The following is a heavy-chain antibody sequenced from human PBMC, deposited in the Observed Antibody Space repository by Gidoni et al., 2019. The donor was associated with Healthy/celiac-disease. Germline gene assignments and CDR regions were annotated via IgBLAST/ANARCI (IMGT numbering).Heavy chain of an antibody. CDR3: ARTTVTTIRTFDY. V-gene: IGHV4-59*01. CDR1: GGSISSYY. J-gene: IGHJ4*02. Sequence: QVQLQESGPGLVKPSETLSLTCTVPGGSISSYYWSWIRQPPGKGLEWIGYIYYSGSTNYNPSLKSRVTISVDTSKNQFSLKLSSVTAADTAVYYCARTTVTTIRTFDYWGQGTLVTVSS. D-gene: IGHD4-4*01. CDR2: IYYSGST.